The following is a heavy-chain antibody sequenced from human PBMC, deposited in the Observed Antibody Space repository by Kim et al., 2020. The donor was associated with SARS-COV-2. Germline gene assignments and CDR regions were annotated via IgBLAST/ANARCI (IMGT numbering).Heavy chain of an antibody. V-gene: IGHV3-21*01. J-gene: IGHJ5*02. D-gene: IGHD6-13*01. Sequence: SSYIYYADSVKGRFTISRDNAKNSLYLQMNSLRAGDTAVYYCAREWYSSSPWGQGTLVTVSS. CDR2: SSYI. CDR3: AREWYSSSP.